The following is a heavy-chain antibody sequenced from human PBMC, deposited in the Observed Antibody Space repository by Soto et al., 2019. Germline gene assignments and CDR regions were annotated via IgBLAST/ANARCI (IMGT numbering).Heavy chain of an antibody. Sequence: SGTLSLSCTVSGGSISSYYWSWIRQPPGKGLEWIGYIYYSGSTNYNPSLKSRVTISVDASKSQFYLKLRSVTAADTAVYYCARGMSEEQIFYXFDYWGQGALVTVSS. CDR3: ARGMSEEQIFYXFDY. V-gene: IGHV4-59*01. CDR1: GGSISSYY. J-gene: IGHJ4*02. D-gene: IGHD3-9*01. CDR2: IYYSGST.